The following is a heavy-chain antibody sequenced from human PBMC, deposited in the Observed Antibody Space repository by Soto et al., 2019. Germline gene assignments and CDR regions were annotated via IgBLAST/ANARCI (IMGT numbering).Heavy chain of an antibody. CDR2: ISGSGGST. V-gene: IGHV3-23*01. D-gene: IGHD3-22*01. CDR3: AKSPIVVVIAYYFDY. CDR1: GFTFSSYA. Sequence: GGSLRLSCAAPGFTFSSYAMSWVRQAPGKGLEWVSAISGSGGSTYYADSVKGRFTISRDNSKNTLYLQMNSLRAEDTAVYYCAKSPIVVVIAYYFDYWGQGTLVTVSS. J-gene: IGHJ4*02.